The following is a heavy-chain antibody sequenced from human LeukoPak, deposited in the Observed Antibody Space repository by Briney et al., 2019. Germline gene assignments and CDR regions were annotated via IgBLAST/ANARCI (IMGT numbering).Heavy chain of an antibody. J-gene: IGHJ4*02. V-gene: IGHV3-23*01. CDR3: ARDLGGYSYGSHFDY. CDR2: ISRSGDST. Sequence: GGSLRLSCAASGFTFSSYAMSWVRQAPGKGLEWVSAISRSGDSTYYADSVKGRFTISRDNSKNTLYLQMNSLRAEDTAVYYCARDLGGYSYGSHFDYWGQGTLVTVSS. D-gene: IGHD5-18*01. CDR1: GFTFSSYA.